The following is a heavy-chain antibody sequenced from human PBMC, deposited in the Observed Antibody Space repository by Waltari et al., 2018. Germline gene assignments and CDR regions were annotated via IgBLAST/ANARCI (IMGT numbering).Heavy chain of an antibody. CDR1: GFTFSSYS. CDR3: TRALLPIYDFWSGYYAPYYYGMDV. Sequence: LVESGGGLVKSGGSQRLSCAASGFTFSSYSMNWVRQAPGKGLEWLANIEVDGSHQNYVDSVKGRFTISRDNPKNLLFLQMNGLRAEDTAVYYCTRALLPIYDFWSGYYAPYYYGMDVWGQGTTVTVSS. V-gene: IGHV3-7*01. CDR2: IEVDGSHQ. J-gene: IGHJ6*02. D-gene: IGHD3-3*01.